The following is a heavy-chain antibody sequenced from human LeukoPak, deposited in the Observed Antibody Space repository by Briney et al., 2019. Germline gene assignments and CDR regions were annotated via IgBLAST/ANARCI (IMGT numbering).Heavy chain of an antibody. CDR1: GYTFTSYG. Sequence: GASVKVSCKASGYTFTSYGISWVRQAPGQGLEWMGWIGAYNGNTNYAQKLQGRVTMTTDTPTSTAYMELRSLRSDDTAVYYCAVDIGGAFDYWGQGILVTVSS. D-gene: IGHD3-10*01. CDR3: AVDIGGAFDY. V-gene: IGHV1-18*01. CDR2: IGAYNGNT. J-gene: IGHJ4*02.